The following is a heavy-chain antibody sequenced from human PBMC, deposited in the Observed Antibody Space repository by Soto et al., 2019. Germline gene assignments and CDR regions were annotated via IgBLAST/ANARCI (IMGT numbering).Heavy chain of an antibody. V-gene: IGHV4-31*03. CDR2: IYQSGST. D-gene: IGHD4-17*01. CDR3: ARGPYGDDDY. J-gene: IGHJ4*02. Sequence: QVQLQESGPGLVKPSQTLSLTCTVSGGAISSGGYYWSWIRQHPGKGLEWIGYIYQSGSTYYNPSLKSRVNISVDKSKNQFSLRLSSVTAADTAVYYCARGPYGDDDYWGQGTVVTVSS. CDR1: GGAISSGGYY.